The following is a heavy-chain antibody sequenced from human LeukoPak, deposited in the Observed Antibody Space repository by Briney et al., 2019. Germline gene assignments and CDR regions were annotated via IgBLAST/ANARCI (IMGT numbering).Heavy chain of an antibody. CDR1: GFTFSSYA. D-gene: IGHD3-22*01. Sequence: GGSLRLSCAASGFTFSSYAMHWVRQAPGKGLEWVAVLSYDGSNKYYADSVRGRFTISRDNSKNTLYLQMNSLRAEDMAVYYCARDETPLYYEDYWGQGTLVTVSS. CDR2: LSYDGSNK. J-gene: IGHJ4*02. V-gene: IGHV3-30-3*01. CDR3: ARDETPLYYEDY.